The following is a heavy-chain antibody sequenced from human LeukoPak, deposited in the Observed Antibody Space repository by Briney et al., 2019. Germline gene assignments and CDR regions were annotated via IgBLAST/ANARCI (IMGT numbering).Heavy chain of an antibody. J-gene: IGHJ4*02. V-gene: IGHV1-18*01. CDR2: IITYNGNT. D-gene: IGHD3-3*01. Sequence: ASVKVSCKASGYTFNSYDISWVRQAPGQGLEWMAWIITYNGNTNYALQVQGSATMTTDTSTSTAYMELRSLRSDDTAVYYCARVLRYDFWSAYYFDYWGQGTLVTVSS. CDR3: ARVLRYDFWSAYYFDY. CDR1: GYTFNSYD.